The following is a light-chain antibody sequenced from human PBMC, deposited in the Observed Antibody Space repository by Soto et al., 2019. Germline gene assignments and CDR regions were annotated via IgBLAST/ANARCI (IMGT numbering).Light chain of an antibody. CDR3: SSYTSSSTRV. CDR2: EVS. V-gene: IGLV2-14*01. Sequence: QSALTQPASVSGSPGQSITISCTGTSSDVGGYNYVSWYQQHPGKAPKLMIYEVSNRPSGVYDRFSGSKSGNTASLTISWLQAEDEADYYCSSYTSSSTRVFGTGTKVTVL. CDR1: SSDVGGYNY. J-gene: IGLJ1*01.